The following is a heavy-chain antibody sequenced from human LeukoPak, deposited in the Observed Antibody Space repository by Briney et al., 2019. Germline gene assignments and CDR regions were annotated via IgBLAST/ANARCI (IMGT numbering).Heavy chain of an antibody. V-gene: IGHV4-59*01. D-gene: IGHD3-10*01. CDR2: VSHSDFNKSNGDIT. CDR3: AREGLGETYFEY. Sequence: SETLSLTCTVSGGSISEDYWSWIRQPPGMGLEWIGYVSHSDFNKSNGDITNYNPSLESRITTSRDTSKNQFSLKLSSMTAADTAVYYCAREGLGETYFEYWGRGILVTVSS. J-gene: IGHJ4*02. CDR1: GGSISEDY.